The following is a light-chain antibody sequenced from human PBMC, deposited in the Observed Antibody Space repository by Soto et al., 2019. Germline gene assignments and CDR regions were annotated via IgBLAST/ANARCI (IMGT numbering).Light chain of an antibody. Sequence: EVVLTQSPAILSLSPGERATLSCRASQSISSSLAWYQHKPGRAPRLLIYDASNRATGIPARFSGSGSGTDFTLTISRLEPEDFAVYYCQHRNNWPTFGGGTKVEIK. CDR3: QHRNNWPT. J-gene: IGKJ4*01. CDR1: QSISSS. V-gene: IGKV3-11*01. CDR2: DAS.